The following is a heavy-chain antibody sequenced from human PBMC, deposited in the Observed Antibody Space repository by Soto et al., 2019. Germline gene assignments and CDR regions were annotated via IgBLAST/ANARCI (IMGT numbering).Heavy chain of an antibody. D-gene: IGHD6-19*01. CDR1: GFTFSSYW. V-gene: IGHV3-74*01. J-gene: IGHJ4*02. CDR3: AGDPEDVAGYSSGFDH. CDR2: ISTDGSST. Sequence: GGSLRLSCAASGFTFSSYWMHWVRQAPGKGLVWVSRISTDGSSTNYADSVKGRFTISRDNAKNTLFLQMNSLRVEDTAIYYCAGDPEDVAGYSSGFDHWGQGTLVTVSS.